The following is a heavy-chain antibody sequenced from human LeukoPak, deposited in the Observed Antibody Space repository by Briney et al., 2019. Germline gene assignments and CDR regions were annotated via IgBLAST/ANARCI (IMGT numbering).Heavy chain of an antibody. CDR1: GGSISPYF. Sequence: PSETLSLTRTVSGGSISPYFWSWIRQPPGKGLEWIGYISYTGNTNYNPSLKSRVTISVDTSKNQFSLQLTSVTAADTAVYYCARDDYRGVTNFDPWGQGTLVTVSS. CDR2: ISYTGNT. CDR3: ARDDYRGVTNFDP. V-gene: IGHV4-59*01. J-gene: IGHJ5*02. D-gene: IGHD3-10*01.